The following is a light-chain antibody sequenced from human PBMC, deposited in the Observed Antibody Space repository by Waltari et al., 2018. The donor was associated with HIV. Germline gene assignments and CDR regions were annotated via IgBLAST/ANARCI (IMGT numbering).Light chain of an antibody. CDR1: SSDIGGYNY. CDR2: EVT. Sequence: QSALTQPPSASGSPGQSVTISCTGTSSDIGGYNYFSWYQQHPGKAPKLIIYEVTKRPSGLPNRFSGSKSGNTASLTVSGLQAEDEAEYYCVSYAGSNTVIFGGGTKLTVL. CDR3: VSYAGSNTVI. V-gene: IGLV2-8*01. J-gene: IGLJ2*01.